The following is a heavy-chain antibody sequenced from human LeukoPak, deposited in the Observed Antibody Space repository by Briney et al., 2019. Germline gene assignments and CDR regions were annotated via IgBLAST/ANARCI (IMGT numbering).Heavy chain of an antibody. CDR1: GYTFTSYY. CDR2: INPSGGST. D-gene: IGHD6-19*01. V-gene: IGHV1-46*01. CDR3: ARDSSGWYFNL. J-gene: IGHJ4*02. Sequence: GASVKVSCKASGYTFTSYYMLWVRQAPGQGLGWMGIINPSGGSTSYAQKFQGRVTMTRDTSTSTVYMELSSLRSEDTAVYYCARDSSGWYFNLWGQGTLVTVSS.